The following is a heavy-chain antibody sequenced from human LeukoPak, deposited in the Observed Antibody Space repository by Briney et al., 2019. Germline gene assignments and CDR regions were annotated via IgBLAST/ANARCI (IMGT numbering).Heavy chain of an antibody. D-gene: IGHD1-26*01. CDR1: GGTFSSYA. J-gene: IGHJ6*03. Sequence: GASVKVSCKASGGTFSSYAISWVRQAPGKGLEWMGGIIPIFGTANYAQKFQGRVTITTDESTSTAYMELSSLRSEDTAVYYCARGPKLGGRGYYYYMDVWGKGTTVTVPS. CDR2: IIPIFGTA. CDR3: ARGPKLGGRGYYYYMDV. V-gene: IGHV1-69*05.